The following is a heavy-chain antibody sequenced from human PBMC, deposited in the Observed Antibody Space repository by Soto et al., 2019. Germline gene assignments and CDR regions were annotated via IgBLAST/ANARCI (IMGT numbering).Heavy chain of an antibody. V-gene: IGHV4-59*08. CDR2: VYYTGDT. CDR3: VIQGIDYLHGLLDV. D-gene: IGHD4-17*01. J-gene: IGHJ6*02. Sequence: QVQLQQSGPRLVKPSETLSLTCTVSSGPARRHNWGWIRQPPGRGLEWSGYVYYTGDTAYNPSLMSRVSISADTSTNEISLTLRSVTAADTAVYYCVIQGIDYLHGLLDVWGQGTTVSVSS. CDR1: SGPARRHN.